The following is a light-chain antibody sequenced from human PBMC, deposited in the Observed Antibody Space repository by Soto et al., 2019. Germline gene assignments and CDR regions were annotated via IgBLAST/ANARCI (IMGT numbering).Light chain of an antibody. V-gene: IGKV3-15*01. CDR1: QSISRN. CDR2: GAS. Sequence: EIVMTQSPATLSVPPGERATLSCRASQSISRNLAWYQQKPGQPPRLLIYGASTRATGIPARFSGSGSGTEFTLTISSLQSEDFAVYYCQQYNNWPPWTFAQGTKVDIK. J-gene: IGKJ1*01. CDR3: QQYNNWPPWT.